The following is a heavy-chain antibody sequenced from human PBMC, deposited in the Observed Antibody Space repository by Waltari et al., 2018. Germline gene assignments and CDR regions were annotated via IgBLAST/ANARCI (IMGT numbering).Heavy chain of an antibody. CDR2: INPGRANT. D-gene: IGHD3-10*01. CDR1: GFSFYTYA. J-gene: IGHJ5*02. Sequence: EVQLVQSGGGLVQPGGSPRLSCEASGFSFYTYAMTWVRQAPGKGLEWVSTINPGRANTYYADSVRGRFTISRDNSKNTLYLQLNNLRAEDTATYYCAKADNKWELLWFDSWGQGNLVIVSS. V-gene: IGHV3-23*04. CDR3: AKADNKWELLWFDS.